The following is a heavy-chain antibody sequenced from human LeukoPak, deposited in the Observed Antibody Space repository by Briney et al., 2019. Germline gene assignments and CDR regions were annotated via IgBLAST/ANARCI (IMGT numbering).Heavy chain of an antibody. CDR3: TKRLSYSSWYYFDC. D-gene: IGHD6-13*01. CDR1: GFTFSSYA. V-gene: IGHV3-23*01. J-gene: IGHJ4*02. CDR2: ISGNGGTT. Sequence: GGSLRLSCAASGFTFSSYAMSWVRQAPGKGLEWVSTISGNGGTTYYADSVKGRFTISRDNSKNTLYLQMNSLRAKDTAVYYCTKRLSYSSWYYFDCWGQGTLVTVSS.